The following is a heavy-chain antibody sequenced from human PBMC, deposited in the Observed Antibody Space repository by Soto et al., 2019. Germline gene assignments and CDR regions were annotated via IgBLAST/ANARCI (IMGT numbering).Heavy chain of an antibody. CDR1: GGSFSGYY. V-gene: IGHV4-34*01. CDR3: ARVLQSGCSSTSCYGTNFDY. CDR2: INHSGST. J-gene: IGHJ4*02. Sequence: PSETLSLTCAVYGGSFSGYYWSWIRQPPGKGLDWIGEINHSGSTNYNPSLKSRVTISVDTSKNQFSLKLSSVTAADTAVYYCARVLQSGCSSTSCYGTNFDYWGQGTLVTVSS. D-gene: IGHD2-2*01.